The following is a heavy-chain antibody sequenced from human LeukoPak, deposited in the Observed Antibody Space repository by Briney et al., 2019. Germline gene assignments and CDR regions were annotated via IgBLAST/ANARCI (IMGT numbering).Heavy chain of an antibody. CDR2: LKSSGDTT. V-gene: IGHV1-46*01. CDR1: GYSFTSYH. Sequence: GASVKVSCKTSGYSFTSYHMHWLRQAPGQGLEWVGILKSSGDTTVYAQKFQGRVTVTRDTSTNTVYMELSSLSSEDTVVYYCAREDPHTYNFDFWGPGTLVTVSS. CDR3: AREDPHTYNFDF. J-gene: IGHJ4*02. D-gene: IGHD1-1*01.